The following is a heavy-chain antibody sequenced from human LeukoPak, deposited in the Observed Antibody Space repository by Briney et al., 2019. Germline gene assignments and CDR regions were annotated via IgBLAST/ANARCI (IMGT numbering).Heavy chain of an antibody. J-gene: IGHJ4*02. V-gene: IGHV4-31*03. CDR2: TYHSGST. CDR3: ARGGGYDHGYFDY. CDR1: GGSIRGGDYY. D-gene: IGHD2-2*01. Sequence: SETLSLTCTVSGGSIRGGDYYWNWIRQLPGKGLEWIGYTYHSGSTYYNPSLKSRVTVSIDTSKNQFSLNLSSVTAADTAVYYCARGGGYDHGYFDYWGQGTLVTVSS.